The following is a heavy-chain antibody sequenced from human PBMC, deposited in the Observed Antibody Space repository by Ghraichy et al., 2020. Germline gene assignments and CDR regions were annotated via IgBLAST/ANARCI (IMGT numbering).Heavy chain of an antibody. D-gene: IGHD5-24*01. CDR2: IIPIFGTA. J-gene: IGHJ3*02. CDR1: GGTFSSYA. Sequence: SVKVSSKASGGTFSSYAISWVRQAPGQGLEWMGGIIPIFGTANYAQKFQGRVTITADESTSTAYMELSSLRSEDTAVYYCARARDGYSHDAFDIWGQGTMVTVSS. V-gene: IGHV1-69*13. CDR3: ARARDGYSHDAFDI.